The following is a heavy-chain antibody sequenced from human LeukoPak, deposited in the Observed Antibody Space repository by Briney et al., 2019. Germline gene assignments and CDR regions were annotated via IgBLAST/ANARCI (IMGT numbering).Heavy chain of an antibody. D-gene: IGHD3-22*01. Sequence: SETLSLTCTVSGGSISSGGYYWSWIRQHPGKGLEWIGYIYYSGSTYYNPSLKSRVTISVDTSKNQFSLKLSSVTAADTAVYYCARDHYYGSSGYYAFDIWGQGTMVTVSS. J-gene: IGHJ3*02. CDR2: IYYSGST. CDR3: ARDHYYGSSGYYAFDI. CDR1: GGSISSGGYY. V-gene: IGHV4-31*03.